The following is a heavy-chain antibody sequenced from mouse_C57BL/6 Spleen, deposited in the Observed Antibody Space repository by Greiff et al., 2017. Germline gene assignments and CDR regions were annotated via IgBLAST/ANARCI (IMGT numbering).Heavy chain of an antibody. J-gene: IGHJ3*01. V-gene: IGHV1-69*01. CDR1: GYTFTSYW. Sequence: QVQLKQPGAELVMPGASVKLSCKASGYTFTSYWMHWVKQRPGQGLEWIGKIDPSDSYTNYNQKFKGKSTLTVDKSSSTAYMQLSSLTSEDSAVYYCARWAYGYDAYWGQGTLVTVSA. D-gene: IGHD2-2*01. CDR2: IDPSDSYT. CDR3: ARWAYGYDAY.